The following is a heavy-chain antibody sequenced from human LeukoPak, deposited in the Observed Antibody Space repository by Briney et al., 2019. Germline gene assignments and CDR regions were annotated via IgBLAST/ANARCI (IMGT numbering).Heavy chain of an antibody. J-gene: IGHJ5*02. CDR2: IYYSGST. D-gene: IGHD3-3*01. CDR3: ARGHDFWSGYYTDVWFDP. V-gene: IGHV4-59*01. CDR1: GGSISSYY. Sequence: SETLSLTCTVSGGSISSYYWSWIRQPPGKGLEWIGYIYYSGSTNYNPSLKSRVTISVDTSKNQFSLKLSSVTAADTAVYYCARGHDFWSGYYTDVWFDPWGQGTLVTVSS.